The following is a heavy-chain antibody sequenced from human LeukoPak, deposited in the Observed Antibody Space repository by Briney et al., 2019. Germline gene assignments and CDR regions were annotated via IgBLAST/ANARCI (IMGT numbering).Heavy chain of an antibody. CDR1: GFTFSSYW. V-gene: IGHV3-7*01. Sequence: AGGSLRLSCAATGFTFSSYWMSWVRQVPGKGLEWVANINQVGSAKYYVDSVKGRFTISRDNAKNSLYLQMNSLRAEDTAVYSCARDKTRGLGYSYSKSGNYFDYWGQGTLVTVSS. D-gene: IGHD5-18*01. CDR2: INQVGSAK. CDR3: ARDKTRGLGYSYSKSGNYFDY. J-gene: IGHJ4*02.